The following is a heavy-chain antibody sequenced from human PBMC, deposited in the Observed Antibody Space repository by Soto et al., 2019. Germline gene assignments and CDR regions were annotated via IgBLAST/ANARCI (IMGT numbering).Heavy chain of an antibody. D-gene: IGHD3-10*01. CDR1: GLNFNGYT. J-gene: IGHJ4*02. V-gene: IGHV3-23*01. CDR2: IAETGSST. Sequence: PGGSLRLSCATSGLNFNGYTMSWVRHAPGQGLEWVSGIAETGSSTYYADSVKGRFTISRDNSENTLYLQMNNLRAEDTAIYYCATPVYGWGSPAYWGQGTLVTVSS. CDR3: ATPVYGWGSPAY.